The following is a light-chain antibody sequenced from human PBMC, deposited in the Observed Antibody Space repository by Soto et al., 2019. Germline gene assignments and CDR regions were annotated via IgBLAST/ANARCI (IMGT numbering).Light chain of an antibody. V-gene: IGKV1-33*01. CDR2: DAS. Sequence: DIHMTQSPSSLTASVGDRVTITCQTSQNISKFLIWYHQSPGKAPNLLISDASNLEAGVPSRFSERGSGTHFTLTISSLQPEDIGRYYCHQYDDLPYTFGQGTSLQIK. CDR1: QNISKF. CDR3: HQYDDLPYT. J-gene: IGKJ2*01.